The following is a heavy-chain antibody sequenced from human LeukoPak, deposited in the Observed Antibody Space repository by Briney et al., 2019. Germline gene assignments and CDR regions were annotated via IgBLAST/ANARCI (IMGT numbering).Heavy chain of an antibody. J-gene: IGHJ4*02. D-gene: IGHD2/OR15-2a*01. CDR1: GFTFSSYA. CDR2: ISYDGSNK. V-gene: IGHV3-30-3*01. Sequence: GGSLRLSCAASGFTFSSYAMHWVRQAPGKGLEWVAVISYDGSNKYYADSVKGRFTISRDNSKNTLYLQMKSLRAEDTAVYYCARAEATMYYSFDYWGQGTLVTVSS. CDR3: ARAEATMYYSFDY.